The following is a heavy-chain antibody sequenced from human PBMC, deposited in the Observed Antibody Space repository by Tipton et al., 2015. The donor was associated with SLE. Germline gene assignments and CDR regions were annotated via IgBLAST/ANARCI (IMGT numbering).Heavy chain of an antibody. CDR1: GFTFRTYG. CDR2: ISAYTGNT. V-gene: IGHV1-18*01. CDR3: ARGGTIRPNDALDI. D-gene: IGHD3-3*01. Sequence: QVQLVQSGAEVKKPGASLKVSCKAFGFTFRTYGFSWVRQAPGQGLEWMGWISAYTGNTEYAQKFQGRVTMTTDTSTATVYMDLRSLRSDDTAVYYCARGGTIRPNDALDIWGQGTLVTVSS. J-gene: IGHJ3*02.